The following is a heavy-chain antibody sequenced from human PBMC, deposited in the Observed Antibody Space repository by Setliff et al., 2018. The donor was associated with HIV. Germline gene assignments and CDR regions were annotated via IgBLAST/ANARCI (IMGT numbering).Heavy chain of an antibody. D-gene: IGHD5-12*01. J-gene: IGHJ4*02. V-gene: IGHV3-7*01. CDR1: RFTLSSYW. CDR3: ARDWRHGYDLNFDY. CDR2: IKEDGSEK. Sequence: GGSLRLSCAASRFTLSSYWMSWVRQAPGKGLEWVANIKEDGSEKYYVDSVKGRFTISRDNAKNSLYLQMNSLRAEDTAMYYCARDWRHGYDLNFDYWGQGTLVTVSS.